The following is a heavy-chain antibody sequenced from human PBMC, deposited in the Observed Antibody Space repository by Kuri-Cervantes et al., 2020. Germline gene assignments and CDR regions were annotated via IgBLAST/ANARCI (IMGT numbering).Heavy chain of an antibody. V-gene: IGHV1-69*13. CDR3: ARDLRDGYNL. D-gene: IGHD5-24*01. Sequence: SVKVSCKASGYTFTSYDINWVRQAPGQGLEWMGGIIPIFGTANYAQKFQGRVTITADESTSTAYMELSSLRSEDTAVYYCARDLRDGYNLWGQGTLVTVSS. CDR1: GYTFTSYD. CDR2: IIPIFGTA. J-gene: IGHJ4*02.